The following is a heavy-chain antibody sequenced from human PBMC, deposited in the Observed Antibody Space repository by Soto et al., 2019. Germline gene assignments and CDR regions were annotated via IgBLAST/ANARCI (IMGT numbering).Heavy chain of an antibody. J-gene: IGHJ1*01. Sequence: QVQLQESGPGLVKPSGTLSLTCAVSGGSISSSNWWSWVRQPPGKGLEWIGEIYHSGSTNYNPSLKDRVTISVDKSKNQFSLKLSSVTAADTAVYYCARGDSSGYTTAEYFQHWGQGTLVTVSS. CDR3: ARGDSSGYTTAEYFQH. CDR2: IYHSGST. D-gene: IGHD6-19*01. CDR1: GGSISSSNW. V-gene: IGHV4-4*02.